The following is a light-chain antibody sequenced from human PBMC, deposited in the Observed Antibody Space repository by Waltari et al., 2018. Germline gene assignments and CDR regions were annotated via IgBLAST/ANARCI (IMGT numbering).Light chain of an antibody. V-gene: IGKV3-20*01. CDR2: DAS. Sequence: EIVLTQSPGTLSLSPGERATLSCRASQSVSKYLAWYQQKPGQAPRLLIYDASTRATGIPDRFSGSGWGTDFSLTISRLEPGDFAVYYCQKYGTLPATFGQGTKVQ. CDR3: QKYGTLPAT. CDR1: QSVSKY. J-gene: IGKJ1*01.